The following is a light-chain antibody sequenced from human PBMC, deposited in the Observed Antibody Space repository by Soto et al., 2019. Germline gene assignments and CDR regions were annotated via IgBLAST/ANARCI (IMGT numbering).Light chain of an antibody. V-gene: IGLV2-14*01. CDR1: SSDVGGYDF. Sequence: QSALTQPASVSGSVGQSITISCTGTSSDVGGYDFVSWYQHHPGKAPKLIIYEVRTRPSGVSDRFSGSKSGNTASLTISGLQAEDEADYYCSSYTSDWGVFGTGTKVTAL. CDR2: EVR. J-gene: IGLJ1*01. CDR3: SSYTSDWGV.